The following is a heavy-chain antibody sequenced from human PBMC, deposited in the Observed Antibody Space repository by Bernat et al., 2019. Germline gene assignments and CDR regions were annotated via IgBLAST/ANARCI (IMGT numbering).Heavy chain of an antibody. CDR2: IYSGGST. CDR1: GFTVSSNY. CDR3: ARGRASGGSFLYFDY. V-gene: IGHV3-53*02. Sequence: EVQLVETGGGLIQPGGSLRLSCAASGFTVSSNYMSWVRQAPGKGLEWVSVIYSGGSTYYADSVKGRFTISRDNSKNTLYLQMNSLRAEDTAVYYCARGRASGGSFLYFDYWGQGTLVTVSS. D-gene: IGHD2-15*01. J-gene: IGHJ4*02.